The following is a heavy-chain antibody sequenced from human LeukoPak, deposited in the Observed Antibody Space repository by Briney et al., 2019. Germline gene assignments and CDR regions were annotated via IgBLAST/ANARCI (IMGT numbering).Heavy chain of an antibody. J-gene: IGHJ4*02. D-gene: IGHD5-18*01. CDR2: IYYSGST. CDR3: ARVTGYSYVSDY. Sequence: SETLSLTCTVSGGSISSHYWSWIRQPPGKGLEWIGYIYYSGSTNYDPSLKSRVTISVDTSKNQFSLKLSSVTAADTAVYYCARVTGYSYVSDYWGQGTLVTVSS. V-gene: IGHV4-59*11. CDR1: GGSISSHY.